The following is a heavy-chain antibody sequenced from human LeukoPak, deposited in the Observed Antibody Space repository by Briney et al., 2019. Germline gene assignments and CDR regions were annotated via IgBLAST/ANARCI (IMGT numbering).Heavy chain of an antibody. V-gene: IGHV4-4*07. Sequence: SETLSLTCTVSGGSISTYDWSWTRQPAGKGLEWVGRWRPSGNNKYNPSLNSRATMSVDTSKNQLSLKLTSVTAADTAVYYCAREIYDASAYLYFDYWGQGSLVTVSS. CDR1: GGSISTYD. J-gene: IGHJ4*02. CDR2: WRPSGNN. CDR3: AREIYDASAYLYFDY. D-gene: IGHD3-22*01.